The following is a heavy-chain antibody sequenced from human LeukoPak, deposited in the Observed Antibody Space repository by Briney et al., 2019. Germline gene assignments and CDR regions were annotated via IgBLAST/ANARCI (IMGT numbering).Heavy chain of an antibody. CDR3: ARAGGSYAEPTWLDY. CDR2: ISYDGSNK. V-gene: IGHV3-30-3*01. Sequence: GGSLRLSCAASGFTFSSYAMHWVRQAPGKGLEWVAVISYDGSNKHYADSVKGRFTISRDNSKNTLYLQMNSLRAEDTAVYYCARAGGSYAEPTWLDYWGQGTLVTVSS. CDR1: GFTFSSYA. D-gene: IGHD3-16*01. J-gene: IGHJ4*02.